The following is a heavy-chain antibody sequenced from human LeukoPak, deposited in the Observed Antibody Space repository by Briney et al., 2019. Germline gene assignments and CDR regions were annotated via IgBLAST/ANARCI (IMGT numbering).Heavy chain of an antibody. Sequence: SETLSLTCTVSGYSISSGYYWGWIRQPPGKGLEWIGSIYHSGSTYYNPSLKSRVTISVDTSKNQFSLKLSSVTAADTAVYYFARPPAHYYDSSDHYHGGEPYFDYGGKGTLVTVSS. V-gene: IGHV4-38-2*02. CDR3: ARPPAHYYDSSDHYHGGEPYFDY. J-gene: IGHJ4*02. CDR2: IYHSGST. CDR1: GYSISSGYY. D-gene: IGHD3-22*01.